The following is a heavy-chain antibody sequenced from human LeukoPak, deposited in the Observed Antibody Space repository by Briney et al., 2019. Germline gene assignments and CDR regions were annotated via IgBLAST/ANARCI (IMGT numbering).Heavy chain of an antibody. J-gene: IGHJ4*02. Sequence: SETLSLTCTVSGGPISSNFYYWGWIRQPPGKGLEWIGSIYYSGSAFYNPSLQSRVTVSTDTSNNQLSLSLTSVTGTDTAVYYCAKTLRLGELWDWGQGSLVTVSS. V-gene: IGHV4-39*01. D-gene: IGHD3-16*01. CDR1: GGPISSNFYY. CDR2: IYYSGSA. CDR3: AKTLRLGELWD.